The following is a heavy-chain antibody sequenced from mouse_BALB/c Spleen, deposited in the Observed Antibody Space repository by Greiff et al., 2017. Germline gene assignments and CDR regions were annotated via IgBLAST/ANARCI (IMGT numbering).Heavy chain of an antibody. Sequence: EVMLVESGGGLVKPGGSLKLSCAASGFTFSSYAMSWVRQTPEKRLEWVASISSGGSTYYPDSVKGRFTISRDNARNILYLQMSSLRSEDTAMYYCARGRDGYYGAYWGQGTLVTVSA. V-gene: IGHV5-6-5*01. CDR2: ISSGGST. CDR1: GFTFSSYA. D-gene: IGHD2-3*01. J-gene: IGHJ3*01. CDR3: ARGRDGYYGAY.